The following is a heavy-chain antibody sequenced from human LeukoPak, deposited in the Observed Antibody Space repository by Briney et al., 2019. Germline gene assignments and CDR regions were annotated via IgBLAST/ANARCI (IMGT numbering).Heavy chain of an antibody. CDR2: INHSGST. CDR1: GGSFSGYY. J-gene: IGHJ4*02. Sequence: PSETLSLTCAVYGGSFSGYYWSWIRQPPGKGLEWIGEINHSGSTNYNPSLKSRVTISVDTSKNQFSLKLSSVTAADTAVYYCARAYGWLRPVLGWWGQGTLVTVSS. CDR3: ARAYGWLRPVLGW. D-gene: IGHD5-12*01. V-gene: IGHV4-34*01.